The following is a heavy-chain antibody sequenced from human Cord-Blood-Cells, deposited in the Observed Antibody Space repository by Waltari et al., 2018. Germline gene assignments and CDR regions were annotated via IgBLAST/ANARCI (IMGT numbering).Heavy chain of an antibody. J-gene: IGHJ5*02. D-gene: IGHD2-2*03. Sequence: QVQLVESGGGVVQPGRSLRLSCAASGFTFSSHAMPWGRQAPGKGLEWVAVISYEGSKKCYADSVKGRFTISRDNSKNTLYLQMNSLRAEDTAVYYCASGYCSSTSCPLLGPWGQGTLVTVSS. V-gene: IGHV3-30-3*01. CDR2: ISYEGSKK. CDR1: GFTFSSHA. CDR3: ASGYCSSTSCPLLGP.